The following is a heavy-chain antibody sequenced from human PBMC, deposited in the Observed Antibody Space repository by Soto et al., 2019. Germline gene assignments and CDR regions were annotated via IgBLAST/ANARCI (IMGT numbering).Heavy chain of an antibody. J-gene: IGHJ4*02. D-gene: IGHD3-9*01. CDR1: GGSFSGYY. Sequence: QVQLQQWGAGLLKPSETLSLTCAVYGGSFSGYYWNWIRQPPGKGLEWIGEISQSGTINYNPSLKSRVTLSVDASKSQFSLRLTSVTAADTAVYYRARGPVGGITKEGYFAHWGQGSLLTVSS. CDR2: ISQSGTI. CDR3: ARGPVGGITKEGYFAH. V-gene: IGHV4-34*02.